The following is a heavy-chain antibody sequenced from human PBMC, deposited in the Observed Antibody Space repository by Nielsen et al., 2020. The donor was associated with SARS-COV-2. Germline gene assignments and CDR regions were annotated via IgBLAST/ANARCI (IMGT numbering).Heavy chain of an antibody. V-gene: IGHV3-73*01. J-gene: IGHJ4*02. CDR1: GFTFSDYY. D-gene: IGHD1-26*01. CDR3: TRQTWYSGSYEDY. CDR2: IRSKANSYAT. Sequence: GGSLRLSCAASGFTFSDYYMHWVRQASGKGLEWVGRIRSKANSYATAYAASVKGRFTISRDDSKNTAYLQMNSLKTEDTAVYYCTRQTWYSGSYEDYWGQGTLVTVSS.